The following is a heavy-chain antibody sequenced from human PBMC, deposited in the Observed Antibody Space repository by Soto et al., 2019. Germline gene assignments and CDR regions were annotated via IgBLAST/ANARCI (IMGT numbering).Heavy chain of an antibody. CDR3: GRQHSDILSGYSTNYYYYMAV. D-gene: IGHD3-9*01. V-gene: IGHV1-8*01. CDR1: GYTFTSYD. J-gene: IGHJ6*03. CDR2: MNPNSGNT. Sequence: ASVKVSCKASGYTFTSYDINWVRQATGQGLEGMGWMNPNSGNTGYAQKFQGRVTMTRNSSIGTAYMELSSLRSEERAGEYCGRQHSDILSGYSTNYYYYMAVWGKGITVTIS.